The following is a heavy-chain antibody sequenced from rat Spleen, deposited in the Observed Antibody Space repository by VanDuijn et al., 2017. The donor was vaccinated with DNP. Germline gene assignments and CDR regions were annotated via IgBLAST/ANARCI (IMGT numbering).Heavy chain of an antibody. V-gene: IGHV3-3*01. CDR2: KDSAGNT. CDR3: AVQLGVFDY. CDR1: GYSITSNFR. J-gene: IGHJ2*01. Sequence: EVQLQESGPGLVKPSQSLSLTCSVTGYSITSNFRWSWIRKFPGNKLEWMGYKDSAGNTNYNPSLKSRISITRDTSKNQFFLQVNSVTTEDSATYYCAVQLGVFDYWGHGVMVTVSS. D-gene: IGHD5-1*01.